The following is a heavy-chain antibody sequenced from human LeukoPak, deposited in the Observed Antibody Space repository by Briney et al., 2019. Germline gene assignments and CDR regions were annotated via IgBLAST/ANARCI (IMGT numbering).Heavy chain of an antibody. Sequence: PSETLSLTCGVSGVSISSSSYLWGWVRQPPGKGLECIGNIYYSGSTYYSPSLKSRVTISVDTSKNQFSLKLSSVTAADTAVYYCAAQLLVGAFDYWGQGTLVTVSS. V-gene: IGHV4-39*01. J-gene: IGHJ4*02. CDR1: GVSISSSSYL. D-gene: IGHD1-26*01. CDR2: IYYSGST. CDR3: AAQLLVGAFDY.